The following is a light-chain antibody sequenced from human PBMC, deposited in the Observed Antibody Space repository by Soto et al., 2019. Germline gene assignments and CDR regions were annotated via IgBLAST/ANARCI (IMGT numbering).Light chain of an antibody. J-gene: IGKJ1*01. CDR2: LGS. CDR3: MQALQTRST. CDR1: QSLLHSNGYNY. Sequence: DIVMTQSPLSLPVTPGEPASISCRSSQSLLHSNGYNYLDWYLQKPGQSPQLLIYLGSNRASGVPDRFSGSGSGTDFTLKISRVEAEDVGVYYCMQALQTRSTFGQGNKVEIK. V-gene: IGKV2-28*01.